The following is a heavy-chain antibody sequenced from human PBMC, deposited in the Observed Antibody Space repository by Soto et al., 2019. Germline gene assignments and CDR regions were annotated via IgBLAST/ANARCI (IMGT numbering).Heavy chain of an antibody. Sequence: PSETLCLTCGVAGGYIGSGGYSWSWIRQPPGKGLEWIGYIYHSGSTYYNPSLKSRVTISVDRSKNQFSLKLSSVTAADTAVYYCATGASRNFFDYWGLGTLVTVSS. V-gene: IGHV4-30-2*01. CDR1: GGYIGSGGYS. CDR3: ATGASRNFFDY. D-gene: IGHD3-3*01. J-gene: IGHJ4*02. CDR2: IYHSGST.